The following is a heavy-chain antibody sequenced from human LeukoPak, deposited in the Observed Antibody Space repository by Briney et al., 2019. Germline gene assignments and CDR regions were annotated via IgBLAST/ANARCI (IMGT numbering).Heavy chain of an antibody. CDR1: GYTFTSCG. CDR2: INTYNGHI. Sequence: ASVKVSCKASGYTFTSCGISWVRQAPGQGLEWMGWINTYNGHINYAQKLQGRVTMTRDTSISTAYMELRRLTSDDTAVYYCTRPLAGDGTAAAQFASWGQGTLVTVSS. CDR3: TRPLAGDGTAAAQFAS. D-gene: IGHD6-13*01. V-gene: IGHV1-18*01. J-gene: IGHJ4*02.